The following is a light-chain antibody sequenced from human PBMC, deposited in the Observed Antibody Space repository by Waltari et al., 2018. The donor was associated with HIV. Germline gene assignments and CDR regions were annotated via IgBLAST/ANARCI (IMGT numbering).Light chain of an antibody. CDR1: SSDVGGYNY. CDR2: EVS. V-gene: IGLV2-14*01. J-gene: IGLJ2*01. Sequence: QTALTQPASVSGSPGQSITISCTGTSSDVGGYNYVSWYQQLPGKAPKLMIYEVSNRPSGVSNRFSGSKSCNTASLTISGLQAEDEADYYCSSYTSISTLGGVFGGGTKLTVL. CDR3: SSYTSISTLGGV.